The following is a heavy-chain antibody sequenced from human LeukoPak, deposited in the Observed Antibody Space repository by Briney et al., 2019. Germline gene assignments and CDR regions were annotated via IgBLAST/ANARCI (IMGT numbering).Heavy chain of an antibody. V-gene: IGHV3-53*01. Sequence: GTLSLTCAVSGVSIISTNWWSWVRQAPGQGLEWVSVIYSGGSTYYADSVKGRFTISRDNSKNTLYLQMNSLRAEDTAVYYCANSGYEAYYFDYWGQGTLVTVSS. D-gene: IGHD5-12*01. CDR1: GVSIISTNW. J-gene: IGHJ4*02. CDR3: ANSGYEAYYFDY. CDR2: IYSGGST.